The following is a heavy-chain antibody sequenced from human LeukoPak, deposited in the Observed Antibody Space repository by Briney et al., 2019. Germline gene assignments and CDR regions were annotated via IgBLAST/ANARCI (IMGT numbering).Heavy chain of an antibody. Sequence: GGSLRLSCAASGFTFSSYWMSWVPQAPGKGLERVANIKQDGREKYYVDSVKGRFTISRDNAKKSLYLQMNSLGAEDTAVYYCARIVYGDYDSYFYYWGQGTLVIVSS. CDR3: ARIVYGDYDSYFYY. V-gene: IGHV3-7*01. CDR2: IKQDGREK. CDR1: GFTFSSYW. J-gene: IGHJ4*02. D-gene: IGHD4-17*01.